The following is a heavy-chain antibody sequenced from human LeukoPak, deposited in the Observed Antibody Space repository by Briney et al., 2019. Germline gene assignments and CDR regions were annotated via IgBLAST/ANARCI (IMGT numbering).Heavy chain of an antibody. Sequence: PGGSLSLSCAASGFTFSSYTIHWVRQPPGKGLEWVAVISFDGSNKYYADSVKGRFTISRDNSKNTLYLQMNSLRAEDTAVYYCARRGSSGCFDYWGQGTLVTVSS. CDR3: ARRGSSGCFDY. D-gene: IGHD6-19*01. CDR2: ISFDGSNK. J-gene: IGHJ4*02. V-gene: IGHV3-30-3*01. CDR1: GFTFSSYT.